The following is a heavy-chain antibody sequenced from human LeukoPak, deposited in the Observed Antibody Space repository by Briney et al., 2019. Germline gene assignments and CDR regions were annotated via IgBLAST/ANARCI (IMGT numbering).Heavy chain of an antibody. CDR3: ARGLYEVPAPDAFDI. V-gene: IGHV4-4*07. J-gene: IGHJ3*02. D-gene: IGHD2-2*01. CDR2: IYTSGST. Sequence: SETLSLTCTVSGGSISSYYWSWIRQPAGKGLEWIGRIYTSGSTNYNPSLKSRVTMSVDTSKNQFSLKLSSVTAADTAVYYCARGLYEVPAPDAFDIWGQGTMVTVSS. CDR1: GGSISSYY.